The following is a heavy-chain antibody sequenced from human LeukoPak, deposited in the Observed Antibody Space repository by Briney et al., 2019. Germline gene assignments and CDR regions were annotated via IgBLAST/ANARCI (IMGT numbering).Heavy chain of an antibody. D-gene: IGHD3-22*01. J-gene: IGHJ3*02. CDR2: IRYDGSNK. Sequence: PGGSLRLSCAASGFTFNSYGMHWVRQAPGKGLEWVAFIRYDGSNKYYADSVKGRFTISRDNSKNTLYLQMNSLRAEDTAVYYCAKDVIPTRQDYYDSWRYVFDIWGQGTMVTVSS. CDR3: AKDVIPTRQDYYDSWRYVFDI. V-gene: IGHV3-30*02. CDR1: GFTFNSYG.